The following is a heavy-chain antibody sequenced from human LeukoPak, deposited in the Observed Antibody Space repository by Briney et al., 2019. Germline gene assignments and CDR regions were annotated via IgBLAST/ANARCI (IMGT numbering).Heavy chain of an antibody. CDR2: ISGSGGST. CDR1: GFIFSSSV. Sequence: GGSLRLSCAASGFIFSSSVMSWVRQAPGKGPEWVSAISGSGGSTYYSDSVKGRFTISRDNSKNTLFLQMNSLREVDTAVYYCAEGLIWGQGAMVTVSS. V-gene: IGHV3-23*01. CDR3: AEGLI. D-gene: IGHD6-19*01. J-gene: IGHJ3*02.